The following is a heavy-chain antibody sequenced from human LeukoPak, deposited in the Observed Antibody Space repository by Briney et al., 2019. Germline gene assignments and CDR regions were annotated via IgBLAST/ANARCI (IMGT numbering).Heavy chain of an antibody. J-gene: IGHJ4*02. CDR2: IRYDGSNK. Sequence: GGSLRLSCAASGFTFSSYGMHWVRQAPGKGLEWVAFIRYDGSNKYYADSVKGRFTISRDNSKNTLYLQMNSLRAEDTAVYYCAKDTPRPGYSSSWSFDYWGQGTLVTVSS. D-gene: IGHD6-13*01. V-gene: IGHV3-30*02. CDR1: GFTFSSYG. CDR3: AKDTPRPGYSSSWSFDY.